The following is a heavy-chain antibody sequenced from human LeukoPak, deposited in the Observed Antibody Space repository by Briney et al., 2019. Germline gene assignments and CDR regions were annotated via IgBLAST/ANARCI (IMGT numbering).Heavy chain of an antibody. V-gene: IGHV3-23*01. Sequence: GGSLRLSCAASGFTFSSYAMSWVRQAPGKGLEWVSVISGSGGSTYYADSVRGRFTISRDNSKNTLYLQMNSLRAEDTAVYYCARVETSRYGMDVWGQGTTVTVSS. J-gene: IGHJ6*02. CDR3: ARVETSRYGMDV. CDR1: GFTFSSYA. CDR2: ISGSGGST.